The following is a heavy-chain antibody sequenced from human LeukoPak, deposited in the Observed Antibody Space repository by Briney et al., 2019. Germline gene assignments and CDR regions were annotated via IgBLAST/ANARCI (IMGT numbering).Heavy chain of an antibody. D-gene: IGHD6-13*01. Sequence: GASVKVSCKASGGTFSSYAISWVRQAPGQGLEWMGGIIPIFGTANYAQKFQGRVTITTDESTSTAYMELSSLRSEDTAVYYCARATNLQSSWFPGWWFDPWGQGTLVTVSS. CDR2: IIPIFGTA. CDR3: ARATNLQSSWFPGWWFDP. V-gene: IGHV1-69*05. J-gene: IGHJ5*02. CDR1: GGTFSSYA.